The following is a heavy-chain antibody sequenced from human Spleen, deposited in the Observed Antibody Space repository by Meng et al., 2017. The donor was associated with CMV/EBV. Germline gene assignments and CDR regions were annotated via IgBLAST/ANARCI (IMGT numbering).Heavy chain of an antibody. J-gene: IGHJ5*02. D-gene: IGHD3-3*01. CDR1: GGSVSSGNSY. CDR2: IYYSGST. V-gene: IGHV4-61*01. Sequence: SETLSLTCTVSGGSVSSGNSYWSWIRQSPGKGLEWIGYIYYSGSTNYNPSLKSRVTISVDTSKNQFSLKLSSVTAADTAVYYCARAQPYYVFWSGYYGGFDPWGQGTLVTVSS. CDR3: ARAQPYYVFWSGYYGGFDP.